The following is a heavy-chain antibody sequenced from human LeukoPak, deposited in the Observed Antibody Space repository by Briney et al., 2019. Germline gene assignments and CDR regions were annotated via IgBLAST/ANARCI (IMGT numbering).Heavy chain of an antibody. J-gene: IGHJ4*02. CDR3: AGRQSGPFDY. CDR1: GGSINSRSDY. Sequence: SETLSLTCTVSGGSINSRSDYWGWIRQPPGKGLEWIGSIYYSGSTHCNTSLTSRVTISLDTSKNQFSLKLTSVTAADTAVYYCAGRQSGPFDYWGQGTLVTVSS. CDR2: IYYSGST. V-gene: IGHV4-39*01. D-gene: IGHD1-1*01.